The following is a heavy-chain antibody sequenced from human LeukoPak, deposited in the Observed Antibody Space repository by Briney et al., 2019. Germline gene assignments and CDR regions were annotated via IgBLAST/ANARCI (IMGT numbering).Heavy chain of an antibody. J-gene: IGHJ3*02. D-gene: IGHD4-11*01. CDR3: ARDYYNDYEDTFDI. CDR2: IIPILGIA. V-gene: IGHV1-69*04. Sequence: SVKVSCKASGGTFISYTISWVRQAPGQGVEWMGRIIPILGIANYAQKFQGRVTITADKSTSTAYMELRSLRSDDTAIYYCARDYYNDYEDTFDIWGQGTMVTVSS. CDR1: GGTFISYT.